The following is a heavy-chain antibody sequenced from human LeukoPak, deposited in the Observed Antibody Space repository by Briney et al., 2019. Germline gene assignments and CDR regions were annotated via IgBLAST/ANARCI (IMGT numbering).Heavy chain of an antibody. D-gene: IGHD1-26*01. CDR2: VHLSGAT. Sequence: PGTLSLTCAVSGGSITTTNWWSWVRQPPGKGLEWIGEVHLSGATNYNPSLESRVSMSIDKSKNHLSLEVTSVTAADTAMYFCTRESGAFSPFGFWGLGTLVTVSS. J-gene: IGHJ4*02. CDR1: GGSITTTNW. V-gene: IGHV4-4*01. CDR3: TRESGAFSPFGF.